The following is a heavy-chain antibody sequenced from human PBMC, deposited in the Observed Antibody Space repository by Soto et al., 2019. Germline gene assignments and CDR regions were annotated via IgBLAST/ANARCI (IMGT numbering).Heavy chain of an antibody. J-gene: IGHJ4*02. CDR1: GFTFDDYA. CDR3: AKALPDYSSGWSYFDY. CDR2: ISGDGGST. Sequence: GGSLRLSCAASGFTFDDYAMHWVRQAPGKGLEWVSLISGDGGSTYYADSVKGRFTISRDNSKNSLYLQMNSLRTEDTALYSCAKALPDYSSGWSYFDYWGQGTLVTVSS. V-gene: IGHV3-43*02. D-gene: IGHD6-19*01.